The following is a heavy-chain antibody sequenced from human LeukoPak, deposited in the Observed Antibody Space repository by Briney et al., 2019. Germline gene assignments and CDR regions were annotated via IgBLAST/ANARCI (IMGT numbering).Heavy chain of an antibody. V-gene: IGHV5-51*01. Sequence: GESLKISCKGSGHSFTNYWIGWVRQMPGKGPEWMGIIYPGDSDTRYSPSFQGQVTISADKSISTAYLQWSSLKASDTAMYYCARHPGRRASYYYYYGMDVWGQGTTVTVSS. D-gene: IGHD2-15*01. CDR2: IYPGDSDT. CDR3: ARHPGRRASYYYYYGMDV. J-gene: IGHJ6*02. CDR1: GHSFTNYW.